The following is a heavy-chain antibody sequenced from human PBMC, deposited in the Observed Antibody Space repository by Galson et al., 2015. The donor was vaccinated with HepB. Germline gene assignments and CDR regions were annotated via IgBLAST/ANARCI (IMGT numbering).Heavy chain of an antibody. J-gene: IGHJ6*02. CDR1: GDSVSSNSAA. D-gene: IGHD2-15*01. CDR2: TYYRSKWYN. CDR3: AREAAHPYYYYYGMDV. Sequence: CAISGDSVSSNSAAWNWIRQSSSRGLEWLGRTYYRSKWYNDYAVSVKSRITINPDTSKNQFSLQLNSVTPEDTAVYYCAREAAHPYYYYYGMDVWGQGTTVTVSS. V-gene: IGHV6-1*01.